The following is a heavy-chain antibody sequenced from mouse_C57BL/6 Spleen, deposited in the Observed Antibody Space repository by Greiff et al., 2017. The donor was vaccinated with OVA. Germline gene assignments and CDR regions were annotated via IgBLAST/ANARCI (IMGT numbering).Heavy chain of an antibody. J-gene: IGHJ1*03. D-gene: IGHD1-1*01. CDR2: INPNNGGT. CDR3: AFSSSYWYFDV. Sequence: VQLQQSGPELVKPGASVKISCKASGYTFTDYYMNWVKQSHGKSLEWIGDINPNNGGTSYNQKFKGKATLTVDKSSSTAYMELRSLTSEDSAVYYCAFSSSYWYFDVWGTGTTVTVSS. V-gene: IGHV1-26*01. CDR1: GYTFTDYY.